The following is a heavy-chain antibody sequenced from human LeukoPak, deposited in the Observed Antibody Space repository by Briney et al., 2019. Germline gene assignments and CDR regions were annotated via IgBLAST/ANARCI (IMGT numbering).Heavy chain of an antibody. CDR1: GGSIDNYY. CDR2: IYYSGST. J-gene: IGHJ4*02. V-gene: IGHV4-59*12. CDR3: ARGSHLNYYDSSGYYYEGDY. D-gene: IGHD3-22*01. Sequence: SETLSLTCTVSGGSIDNYYWSWIRQPPGKGLEWIGYIYYSGSTNYNPSLKSRVTISVDTSKNQFSLKLSSVTAADTAVYYCARGSHLNYYDSSGYYYEGDYWGQGALVTVSS.